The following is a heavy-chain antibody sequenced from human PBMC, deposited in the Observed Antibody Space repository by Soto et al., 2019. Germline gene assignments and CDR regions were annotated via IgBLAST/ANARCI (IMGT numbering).Heavy chain of an antibody. CDR3: GRERDGSSWSSAEYFQH. J-gene: IGHJ1*01. Sequence: QVQLVQSGVEVKKPGASVKVSCKASGYTFTTYGIHWVRQAPGQGLEWMGWISGYNGNTNYAQKFQGRVTMTTDTSTTTAYMDLRSLRSDDTAVYYCGRERDGSSWSSAEYFQHWGQGTLVTVSS. CDR1: GYTFTTYG. D-gene: IGHD6-13*01. CDR2: ISGYNGNT. V-gene: IGHV1-18*01.